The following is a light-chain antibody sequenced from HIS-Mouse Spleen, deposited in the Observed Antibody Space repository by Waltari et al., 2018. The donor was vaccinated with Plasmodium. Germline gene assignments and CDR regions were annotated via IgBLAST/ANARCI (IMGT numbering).Light chain of an antibody. CDR1: ALPKKY. J-gene: IGLJ3*02. V-gene: IGLV3-10*01. CDR2: EDS. CDR3: YSTDSSGNHRV. Sequence: SYELTQPTSVSVSPGQTARITCSGDALPKKYAYWYQQKSRQAPLLGLYEDSKRPSGIPGGVPGCSTRTIATLSIGGDQVADEADYYCYSTDSSGNHRVFGGGTKLTVL.